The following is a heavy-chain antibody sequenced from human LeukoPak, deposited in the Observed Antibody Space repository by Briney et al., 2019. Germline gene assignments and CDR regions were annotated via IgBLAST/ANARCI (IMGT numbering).Heavy chain of an antibody. D-gene: IGHD5-24*01. CDR3: ARTKRWLYYFDY. V-gene: IGHV4-38-2*02. J-gene: IGHJ4*02. CDR2: IYYSGST. CDR1: GYSISSSYY. Sequence: SETLSLTCTVSGYSISSSYYWGWIRQPPGKGLEWIGSIYYSGSTYYNPSLKSRVTISVDTSKNQFSLKLSSVTAADTAVYYCARTKRWLYYFDYWGQGTLVTVSS.